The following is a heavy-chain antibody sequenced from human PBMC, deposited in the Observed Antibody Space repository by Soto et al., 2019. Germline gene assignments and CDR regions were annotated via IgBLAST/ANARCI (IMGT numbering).Heavy chain of an antibody. Sequence: ASVKVSCKASGYTFTSDGISWGRQAPGQGLERMGWISAYNGNANYAQKLQGRVTITADESTSTAYMELSSLRSEDTAVYYCARDLVDTAPRAAPGYYYGMDVWGQGTTVTVSS. CDR3: ARDLVDTAPRAAPGYYYGMDV. CDR2: ISAYNGNA. V-gene: IGHV1-18*01. J-gene: IGHJ6*02. D-gene: IGHD5-18*01. CDR1: GYTFTSDG.